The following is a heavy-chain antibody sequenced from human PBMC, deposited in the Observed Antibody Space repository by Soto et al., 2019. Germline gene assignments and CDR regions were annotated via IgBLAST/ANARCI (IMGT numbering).Heavy chain of an antibody. CDR1: GFILSSYW. D-gene: IGHD2-2*02. CDR2: LHSDGSTT. J-gene: IGHJ6*02. Sequence: PCGSLRLSCAACGFILSSYWMHWVRQDPGKGLVWVSRLHSDGSTTSYADSVKGRFTISRDNAKNTLYLQMNSLRAEDTAVYYCAREVPTAIRGRNYYSYGMDVWGQGTTVTVSS. V-gene: IGHV3-74*01. CDR3: AREVPTAIRGRNYYSYGMDV.